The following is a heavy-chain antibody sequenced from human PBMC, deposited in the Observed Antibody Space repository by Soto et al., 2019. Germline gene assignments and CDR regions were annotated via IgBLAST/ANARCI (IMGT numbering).Heavy chain of an antibody. CDR3: ASIVLVPAAIRYYYYYGMDA. V-gene: IGHV1-69*13. CDR2: IIPIFGTA. J-gene: IGHJ6*02. Sequence: SVKVSCKASGGTFSSYAISWVRQAPGQGLEWMGGIIPIFGTANYAQKFQGRVTITADESTSTAYMELSSLRSEDTAVYYCASIVLVPAAIRYYYYYGMDAWGQGTTVTVSS. D-gene: IGHD2-2*01. CDR1: GGTFSSYA.